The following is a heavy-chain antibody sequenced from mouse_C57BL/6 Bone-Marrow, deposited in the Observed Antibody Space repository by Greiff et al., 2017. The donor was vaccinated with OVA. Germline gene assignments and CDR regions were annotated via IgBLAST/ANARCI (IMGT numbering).Heavy chain of an antibody. D-gene: IGHD2-4*01. CDR1: GYTFTDYE. Sequence: VKLQESGAELVRPGASVTLSCKASGYTFTDYEMHWVKQTPVHGLEWIGAIDPETGGTAYNQKFKGKAILTADKSSSTAYMELRSLTSEDSAVYYCTKYYDYPWDFDVWGTGTTVTVSS. J-gene: IGHJ1*03. CDR2: IDPETGGT. CDR3: TKYYDYPWDFDV. V-gene: IGHV1-15*01.